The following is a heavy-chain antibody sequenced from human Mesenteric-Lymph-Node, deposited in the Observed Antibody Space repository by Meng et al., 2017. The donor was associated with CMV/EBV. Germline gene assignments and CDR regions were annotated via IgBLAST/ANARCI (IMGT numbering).Heavy chain of an antibody. CDR2: INPNSGGT. CDR1: GYTFTTYD. Sequence: ASVKVSCKTSGYTFTTYDINWVRQAPGQGLEWMGWINPNSGGTKYAQRFQGRITMTRDTSISTAYMELNKLRSDDTAVYYCAPRGVIIPGAFDYWGQGTLVTVSS. CDR3: APRGVIIPGAFDY. J-gene: IGHJ4*02. V-gene: IGHV1-2*02. D-gene: IGHD2-2*01.